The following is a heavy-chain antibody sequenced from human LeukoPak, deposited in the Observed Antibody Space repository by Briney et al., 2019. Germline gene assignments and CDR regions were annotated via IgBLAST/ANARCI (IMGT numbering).Heavy chain of an antibody. J-gene: IGHJ6*03. CDR2: ISYDGSNN. CDR1: GFTFSNYG. Sequence: GGSLRLSCTASGFTFSNYGMHWVRQAPGKGLEWVAVISYDGSNNYYADSVKGRFTISRDNAKNSLYLQMNSLRAEDTAVYYCARVGADYYYYMDVWGKGTTVTVSS. CDR3: ARVGADYYYYMDV. V-gene: IGHV3-30*03.